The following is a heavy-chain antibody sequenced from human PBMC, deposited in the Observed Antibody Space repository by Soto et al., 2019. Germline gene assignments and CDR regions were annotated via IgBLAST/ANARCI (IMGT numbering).Heavy chain of an antibody. CDR2: ISHDGSHE. Sequence: QGQLLESGGGVVQPGRSLRLSCAASGLSFSSSAMHWVRQAPGKGLEWVAMISHDGSHEYYGDSVKGRFSVSRDNSHNILHLQMNSLRVADTRVYFCARNIDHRLVRGWLDPWAQGTLVTVSS. V-gene: IGHV3-30-3*01. J-gene: IGHJ5*02. CDR1: GLSFSSSA. CDR3: ARNIDHRLVRGWLDP. D-gene: IGHD3-10*01.